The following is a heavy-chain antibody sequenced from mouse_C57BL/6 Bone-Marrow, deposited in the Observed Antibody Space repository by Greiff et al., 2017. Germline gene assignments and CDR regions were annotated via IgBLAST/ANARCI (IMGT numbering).Heavy chain of an antibody. V-gene: IGHV14-1*01. CDR2: IDPEDGDT. CDR3: TPFYYGSSPFGY. Sequence: VQLQQSGAELVRPGASVKLSCTASGFNIKDYYMHWVKQRPEQGLEWIGRIDPEDGDTEYAPKFQGKATMTAATSSNTAYLQLSSLTSEDTAVYYCTPFYYGSSPFGYWGQGTTLTVSS. J-gene: IGHJ2*01. D-gene: IGHD1-1*01. CDR1: GFNIKDYY.